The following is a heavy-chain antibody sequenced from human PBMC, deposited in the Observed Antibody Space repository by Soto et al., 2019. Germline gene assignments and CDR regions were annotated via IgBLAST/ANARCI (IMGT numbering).Heavy chain of an antibody. CDR3: ARDLRGNSYYFDY. CDR1: GYTFTSYG. J-gene: IGHJ4*02. CDR2: ISPYNYNT. D-gene: IGHD2-21*01. Sequence: QVQLVQSGAEVKKPGASVKVSCKTSGYTFTSYGISWVRQAPGQGLEWMGWISPYNYNTNYAQKLQGRVTITTDPSTSTAYMERRSLRSDDTAVYYCARDLRGNSYYFDYWGQGTLVTVSS. V-gene: IGHV1-18*04.